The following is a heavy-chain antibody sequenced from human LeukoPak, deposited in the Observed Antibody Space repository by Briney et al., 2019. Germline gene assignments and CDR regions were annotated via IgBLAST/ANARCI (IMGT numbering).Heavy chain of an antibody. CDR3: ARGPLYSSSSVYYYYMDV. CDR2: IYTSGST. D-gene: IGHD6-6*01. J-gene: IGHJ6*03. Sequence: SETLSLTCTVSGGSISSYYWSWIRQPAGKGLEWIGRIYTSGSTNYNPSLKRRVTMSVDTSKNQFSLRLSSVTAADTAVYYCARGPLYSSSSVYYYYMDVWGKGTTVTVSS. CDR1: GGSISSYY. V-gene: IGHV4-4*07.